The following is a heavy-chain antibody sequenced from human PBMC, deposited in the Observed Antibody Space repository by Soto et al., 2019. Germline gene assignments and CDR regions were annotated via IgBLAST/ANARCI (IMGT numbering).Heavy chain of an antibody. CDR3: AKGRERYGDCDGWFDP. J-gene: IGHJ5*02. CDR1: GFTFSSYA. D-gene: IGHD4-17*01. CDR2: ISGSGGST. V-gene: IGHV3-23*01. Sequence: PGGSLRLSGAASGFTFSSYAMGWVRQAPGKGLEWVSAISGSGGSTYYADSVKGRFTISRDNSKNTLYLQMNSLRAEDTAVYYCAKGRERYGDCDGWFDPWGQGTLVTVSS.